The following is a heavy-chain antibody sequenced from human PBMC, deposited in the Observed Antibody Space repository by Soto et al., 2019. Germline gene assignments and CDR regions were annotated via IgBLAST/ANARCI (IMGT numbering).Heavy chain of an antibody. CDR1: GFSLTTSGVG. CDR2: IYWDGDK. V-gene: IGHV2-5*02. Sequence: QITLKESGPTLVKPTQTLTLTCTFSGFSLTTSGVGVGWIRQPPGKALEWLAHIYWDGDKRYSPSLKSRLTIMKDTSKKQVVLIMTNIDPVDTAKYYCVQTHKWLKFYYWGQGTLVTVSS. J-gene: IGHJ4*02. CDR3: VQTHKWLKFYY. D-gene: IGHD5-12*01.